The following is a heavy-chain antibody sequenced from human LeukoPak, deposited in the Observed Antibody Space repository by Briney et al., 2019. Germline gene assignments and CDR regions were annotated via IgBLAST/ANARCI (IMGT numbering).Heavy chain of an antibody. Sequence: GESLRLSCVVSGLTFSNAWMSWIRQAPAKGLQWVGHIKSKTDGGTTEYAAPVKGRFTISRDDSKNTLYLQLNSLKNEDTALYYCTALGAASEYWGQGTLVTVSS. D-gene: IGHD2-15*01. CDR3: TALGAASEY. CDR2: IKSKTDGGTT. J-gene: IGHJ4*02. V-gene: IGHV3-15*01. CDR1: GLTFSNAW.